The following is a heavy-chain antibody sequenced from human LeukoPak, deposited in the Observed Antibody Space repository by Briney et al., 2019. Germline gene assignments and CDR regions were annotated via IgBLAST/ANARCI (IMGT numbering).Heavy chain of an antibody. J-gene: IGHJ4*02. Sequence: GGSLRLSCAASRFTFTDYTMNWVRQAPGKGLEWVAVMWYDGSNKYYADSVKGRFTISRDDSKNTLYLQMNSLRAEDTAMYYCARGLPPVMKYYFDYWGQGTLVTVSS. CDR1: RFTFTDYT. CDR2: MWYDGSNK. CDR3: ARGLPPVMKYYFDY. V-gene: IGHV3-33*08. D-gene: IGHD4-11*01.